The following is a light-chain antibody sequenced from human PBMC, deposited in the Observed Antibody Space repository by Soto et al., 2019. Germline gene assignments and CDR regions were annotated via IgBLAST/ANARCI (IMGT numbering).Light chain of an antibody. Sequence: EIVMTQSPATLSVSPGEGATLSCRASQSVGINLAWYQQKPGQAPRVVVYGASTRATGIPARFSGSGSGTAFTLTISGLQYEDFAVYYCQTDDSWPLFGQGPRLEIK. CDR1: QSVGIN. CDR3: QTDDSWPL. J-gene: IGKJ5*01. V-gene: IGKV3-15*01. CDR2: GAS.